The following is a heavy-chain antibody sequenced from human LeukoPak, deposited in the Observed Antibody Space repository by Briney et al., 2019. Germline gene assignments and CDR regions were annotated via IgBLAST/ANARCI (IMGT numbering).Heavy chain of an antibody. V-gene: IGHV4-39*07. J-gene: IGHJ4*02. CDR2: IYYSGST. CDR1: GGSISSSSYY. D-gene: IGHD3-22*01. CDR3: ARGVVVITE. Sequence: PSETLSLTCTVSGGSISSSSYYWGWIRQPPGKGLKWIGSIYYSGSTYYNPSLKSRVTISVDTSKNQFSLKLSSVTAADTAVYYCARGVVVITEWGQGTLVTVSS.